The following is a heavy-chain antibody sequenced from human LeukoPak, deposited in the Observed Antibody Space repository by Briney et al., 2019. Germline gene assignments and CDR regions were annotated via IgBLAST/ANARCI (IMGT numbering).Heavy chain of an antibody. V-gene: IGHV3-11*01. J-gene: IGHJ4*02. Sequence: PGGSLRLSCAASGFTFSDYYMSWIRQAPGKGLEWVSYISSSGSTIYYADSVKGRFTISRDNSKNTLYLQMNSLRAEDTAVYYCAKGHSSGWSHNFDYWGQGTLVTVSS. CDR1: GFTFSDYY. D-gene: IGHD6-19*01. CDR2: ISSSGSTI. CDR3: AKGHSSGWSHNFDY.